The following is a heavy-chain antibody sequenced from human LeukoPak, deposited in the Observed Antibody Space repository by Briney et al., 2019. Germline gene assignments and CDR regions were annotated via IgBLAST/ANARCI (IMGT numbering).Heavy chain of an antibody. D-gene: IGHD1-26*01. V-gene: IGHV1-18*01. CDR2: ISAYNGNT. Sequence: GASVKVSCKASGYTFTSYGISWVRQAPGQGLKWMGWISAYNGNTNYAQKFQGRVTMTRDTSTSTVYMELSSLRSEDTAVYYCARAVGINKFDYWGQGTLVTVSS. CDR1: GYTFTSYG. CDR3: ARAVGINKFDY. J-gene: IGHJ4*02.